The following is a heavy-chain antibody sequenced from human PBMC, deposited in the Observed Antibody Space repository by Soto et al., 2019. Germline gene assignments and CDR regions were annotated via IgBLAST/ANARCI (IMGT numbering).Heavy chain of an antibody. D-gene: IGHD6-19*01. CDR2: IRSKANSYAT. Sequence: EVQLVESGGGLVQPGGSLKLSCAASGFTFSGSAMHWVRQASGKGLEWVGRIRSKANSYATAYAASVKGRFTISRDDSKNTAYLQMNSLKTEDTAVYYCPRHLRYSSGWYGDYWGQGTLVTVSS. J-gene: IGHJ4*02. CDR3: PRHLRYSSGWYGDY. CDR1: GFTFSGSA. V-gene: IGHV3-73*01.